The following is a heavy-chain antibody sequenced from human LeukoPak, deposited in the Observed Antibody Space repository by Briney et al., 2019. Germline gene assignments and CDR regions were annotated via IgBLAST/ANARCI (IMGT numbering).Heavy chain of an antibody. CDR1: GFTFSSYS. CDR2: ISSSSSTI. D-gene: IGHD6-13*01. J-gene: IGHJ6*03. CDR3: ASELPYSSSWYDYYYMDV. V-gene: IGHV3-48*04. Sequence: GGSLRLSCAASGFTFSSYSMNWVRQAPGKGLEWVSYISSSSSTIYYADSVKGRFTISRDNAKNSLYLQMNSLRAEDTAVYYCASELPYSSSWYDYYYMDVWGKGTTVTVSS.